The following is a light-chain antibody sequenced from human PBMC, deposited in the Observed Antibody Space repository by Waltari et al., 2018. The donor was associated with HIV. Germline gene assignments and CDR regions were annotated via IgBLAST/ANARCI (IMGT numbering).Light chain of an antibody. V-gene: IGLV2-14*01. Sequence: QSALTQPASVSGSPGQSITIPCTGTSRHVGGYHYVSCYQQHPGKAPKLMIYDVSKRPSGVSNRFSGSKSGNTASLTISGLQAEDEADYYCSSYTSSSTLVFGGGTKLTVL. J-gene: IGLJ3*02. CDR1: SRHVGGYHY. CDR2: DVS. CDR3: SSYTSSSTLV.